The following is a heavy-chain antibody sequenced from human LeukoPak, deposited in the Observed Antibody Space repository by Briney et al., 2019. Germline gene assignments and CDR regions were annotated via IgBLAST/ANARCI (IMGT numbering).Heavy chain of an antibody. J-gene: IGHJ6*03. CDR2: INPNSGGT. D-gene: IGHD6-19*01. CDR3: ARAGYSSGWYRGYYYYYMDV. Sequence: GASVKVSCKASGYTFTGYYMHWVRQAPGQGLEWMGWINPNSGGTNYAQKLQGRVTMTTDTSTSTAYMELRSLRSDDTAVYYCARAGYSSGWYRGYYYYYMDVWGKGTTVTVSS. CDR1: GYTFTGYY. V-gene: IGHV1-2*02.